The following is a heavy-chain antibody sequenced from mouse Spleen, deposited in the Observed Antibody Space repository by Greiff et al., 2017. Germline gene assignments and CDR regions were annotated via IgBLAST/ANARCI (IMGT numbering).Heavy chain of an antibody. J-gene: IGHJ2*01. CDR1: GYTFTSYW. V-gene: IGHV1-69*01. Sequence: QVQLQQPGAELVMPGASVKLSRKASGYTFTSYWMHWVKQRPGQGLEWIGEIDPSDSYTNYNQKFKGKATLTVDKSSSTAYMQLSSLTSEDSAVYYCARSNYGFDYWGQGTTLTVSS. CDR3: ARSNYGFDY. D-gene: IGHD2-5*01. CDR2: IDPSDSYT.